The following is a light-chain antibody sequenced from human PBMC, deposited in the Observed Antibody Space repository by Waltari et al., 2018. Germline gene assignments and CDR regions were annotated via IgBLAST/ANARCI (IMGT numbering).Light chain of an antibody. Sequence: SYVLTQPPSVSVAPGETASLTCGGNNIESKSVHWDRQRPGQAPVLVISYDSDRPSGIPDRLSGSNSGNTATLTISRVEAGDEADYYCQVWDANTDPGVFGTGTEVTVL. CDR2: YDS. CDR3: QVWDANTDPGV. CDR1: NIESKS. V-gene: IGLV3-21*01. J-gene: IGLJ1*01.